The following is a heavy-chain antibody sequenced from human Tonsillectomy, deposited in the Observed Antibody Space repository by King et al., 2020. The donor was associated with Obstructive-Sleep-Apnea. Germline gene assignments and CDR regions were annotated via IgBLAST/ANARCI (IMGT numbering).Heavy chain of an antibody. J-gene: IGHJ4*02. V-gene: IGHV4-34*01. Sequence: VQLQQWGAGLLKPSETLCLTCAVYGWSFSGYYRSWIRQPPGKGLEWIWEINHSGSTNYNPSLKSRVTILVDTSTNQFSLKLRAVTAADTAVYYCAIGSNYVGFDYWGQGTLVTVSS. D-gene: IGHD4-11*01. CDR2: INHSGST. CDR3: AIGSNYVGFDY. CDR1: GWSFSGYY.